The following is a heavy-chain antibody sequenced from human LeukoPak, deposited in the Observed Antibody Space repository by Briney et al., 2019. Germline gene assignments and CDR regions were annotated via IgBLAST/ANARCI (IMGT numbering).Heavy chain of an antibody. D-gene: IGHD2-2*01. CDR3: VRDPPGPAGCSSTSCSEYNWFDP. J-gene: IGHJ5*02. Sequence: ASVKVSCKASGYTFTSYGISWVRQAPGQGLEWMGWISAYNGNTNYAQKLQGRVTMTTDTSTSTAYMELRSLRSDDTAVYYCVRDPPGPAGCSSTSCSEYNWFDPWGQGTLVTVSS. CDR1: GYTFTSYG. V-gene: IGHV1-18*01. CDR2: ISAYNGNT.